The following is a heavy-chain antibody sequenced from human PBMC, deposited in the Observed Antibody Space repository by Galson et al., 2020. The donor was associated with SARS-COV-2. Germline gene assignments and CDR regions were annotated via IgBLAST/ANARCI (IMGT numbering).Heavy chain of an antibody. Sequence: SETLSLTCTVSGGSISSSSFTWGWIRQPQGKGREWFGSITYSGSTYYNPSLKSRVTISGDRSKNQFSLRLSSVTAADTAVYYCARLHYGEYAPEAFDIWGPGTRVTV. CDR3: ARLHYGEYAPEAFDI. V-gene: IGHV4-39*07. D-gene: IGHD4-17*01. J-gene: IGHJ3*02. CDR1: GGSISSSSFT. CDR2: ITYSGST.